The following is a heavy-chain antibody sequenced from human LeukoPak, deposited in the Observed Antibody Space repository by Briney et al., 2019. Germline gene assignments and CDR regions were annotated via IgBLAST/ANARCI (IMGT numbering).Heavy chain of an antibody. J-gene: IGHJ4*02. V-gene: IGHV7-4-1*02. CDR1: GYTFTSYA. Sequence: ASVKVSCKASGYTFTSYAMNWVRRAPGQGLEWMGWINTNTGNPTYAQGFTGRFVFSLDTSVSTAYLQISSLKAEDTAVYYCARDISGYYSPYFDYWGQGTLVTVSS. D-gene: IGHD3-22*01. CDR3: ARDISGYYSPYFDY. CDR2: INTNTGNP.